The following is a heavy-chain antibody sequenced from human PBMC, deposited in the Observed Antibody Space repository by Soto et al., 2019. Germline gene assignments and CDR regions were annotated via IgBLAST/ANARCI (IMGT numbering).Heavy chain of an antibody. D-gene: IGHD6-19*01. CDR3: ARDRVFPQWLATSDDFDI. CDR1: GFTFSSYW. J-gene: IGHJ3*02. V-gene: IGHV3-74*01. CDR2: INSDGSST. Sequence: GGSLRLSCAASGFTFSSYWMHWVRQAPGKGLVWVSRINSDGSSTSYADSVKGRFTISRDNAKNTLYLQMNSLRAEDTAVYYCARDRVFPQWLATSDDFDIWGKGTIVTVPS.